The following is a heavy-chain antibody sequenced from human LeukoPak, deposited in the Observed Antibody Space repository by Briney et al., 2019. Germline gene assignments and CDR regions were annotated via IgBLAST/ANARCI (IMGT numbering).Heavy chain of an antibody. J-gene: IGHJ6*02. CDR2: IIPIFGTA. CDR1: GGTFSSYA. V-gene: IGHV1-69*13. Sequence: SVKVSCKASGGTFSSYAISWVRQAPGQGLEWMGGIIPIFGTANYAQKFQGRVTITADESTSTAYMELSSLRSEDTAVYYCARAISDCSSTSCYAGIAVADSRYYYYGMDVWGQGTTVTVPS. D-gene: IGHD2-2*01. CDR3: ARAISDCSSTSCYAGIAVADSRYYYYGMDV.